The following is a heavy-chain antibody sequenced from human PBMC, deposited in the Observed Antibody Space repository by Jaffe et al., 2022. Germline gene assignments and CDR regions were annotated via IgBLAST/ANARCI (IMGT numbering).Heavy chain of an antibody. J-gene: IGHJ5*02. CDR3: ARCYCSSTSCYDGHTWFDP. V-gene: IGHV4-59*01. CDR1: GGSISSYY. CDR2: IYYSGST. D-gene: IGHD2-2*01. Sequence: QVQLQESGPGLVKPSETLSLTCTVSGGSISSYYWSWIRQPPGKGLEWIGYIYYSGSTNYNPSLKSRVTISVDTSKNQFSLKLSSVTAADTAVYYCARCYCSSTSCYDGHTWFDPWGQGTLVTVSS.